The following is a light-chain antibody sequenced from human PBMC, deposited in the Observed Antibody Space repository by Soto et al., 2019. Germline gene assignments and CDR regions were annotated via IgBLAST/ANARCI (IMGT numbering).Light chain of an antibody. V-gene: IGLV1-44*01. J-gene: IGLJ1*01. CDR2: SHN. Sequence: QSVLTQPPSASGSPGQMVTISCSVSSSNIGSNTVNWYQHLPGTAPKLLIYSHNQRPSGVPDRFFGSKSGTSASLAISGLQSEDEADYYCAVWDDSLSGYVFGTGTKVTVL. CDR3: AVWDDSLSGYV. CDR1: SSNIGSNT.